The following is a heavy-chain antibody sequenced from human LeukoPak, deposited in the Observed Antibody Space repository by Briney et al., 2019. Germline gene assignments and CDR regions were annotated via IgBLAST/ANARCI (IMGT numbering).Heavy chain of an antibody. J-gene: IGHJ4*02. V-gene: IGHV1-46*01. CDR1: GYTFTSYY. CDR2: TNPSGGST. CDR3: ARVGGGYDSNGGY. Sequence: ASVKVSCKASGYTFTSYYMHWVRQPPGQGLEWVGITNPSGGSTSYAQKFQGRVTMTRDTSTSTVYMELSSLRSEDTAVYYCARVGGGYDSNGGYWGQGTLVTVSS. D-gene: IGHD5-12*01.